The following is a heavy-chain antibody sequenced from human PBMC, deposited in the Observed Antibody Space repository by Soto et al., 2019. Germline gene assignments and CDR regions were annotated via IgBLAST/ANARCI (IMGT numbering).Heavy chain of an antibody. J-gene: IGHJ4*02. CDR3: ARKWVPGALDY. CDR1: GFTFGNNA. D-gene: IGHD6-19*01. V-gene: IGHV3-23*01. CDR2: ISDSGGIT. Sequence: EVQLLESGGGLVQPGGSLRLSCAGSGFTFGNNAMSWVRQAPGKGLEWVSSISDSGGITYYADSVKGRFTISRDNSKNTLYLQMNSLRAEDTAVYYCARKWVPGALDYLGQGTLVTVSS.